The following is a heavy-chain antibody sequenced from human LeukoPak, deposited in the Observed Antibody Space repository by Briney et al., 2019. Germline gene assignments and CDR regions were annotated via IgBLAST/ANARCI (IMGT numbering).Heavy chain of an antibody. CDR2: IIPIFGTA. D-gene: IGHD6-6*01. Sequence: ASVKVSCKASGGTFSSYAIIWVRQAPGQGLEWMGGIIPIFGTANYAQKFQGRVTITTDESTSTAYMELSSLRSEDTAVYYCARGGVGSSLGPYYYYYMDVWGKGTTVTVSS. J-gene: IGHJ6*03. V-gene: IGHV1-69*05. CDR1: GGTFSSYA. CDR3: ARGGVGSSLGPYYYYYMDV.